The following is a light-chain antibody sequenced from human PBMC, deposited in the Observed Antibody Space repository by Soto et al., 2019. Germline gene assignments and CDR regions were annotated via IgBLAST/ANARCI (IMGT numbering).Light chain of an antibody. CDR1: ALPKQY. V-gene: IGLV3-25*03. J-gene: IGLJ2*01. Sequence: SYELTQPPSVSVSPGQTARITCSGDALPKQYAYWYQQKPGQAPVLVIYKDTERPSGIPERFSGSSSGTTVTLTISGVQAEDEADYSCQSADSSGSHVLFGGGTKLTVL. CDR2: KDT. CDR3: QSADSSGSHVL.